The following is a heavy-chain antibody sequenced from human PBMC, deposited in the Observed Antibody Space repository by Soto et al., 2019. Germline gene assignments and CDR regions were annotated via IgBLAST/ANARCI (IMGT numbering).Heavy chain of an antibody. D-gene: IGHD3-22*01. J-gene: IGHJ4*02. CDR1: GGSISSSSYY. CDR3: ALQGHYYYDSSGYYYDYFDY. V-gene: IGHV4-39*01. Sequence: SETLSLTCTVSGGSISSSSYYWGWIRQPPGKGLEWIGSIYYSGSTYYNPSLKSRVTISVDTSKNQFSLKLSSVTAADTAVYYCALQGHYYYDSSGYYYDYFDYWGQGTLVTVSS. CDR2: IYYSGST.